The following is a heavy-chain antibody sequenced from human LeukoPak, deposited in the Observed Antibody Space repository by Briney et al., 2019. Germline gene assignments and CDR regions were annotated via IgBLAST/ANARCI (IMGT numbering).Heavy chain of an antibody. J-gene: IGHJ4*02. CDR3: AGHTGGYYDSSGYYYGDY. D-gene: IGHD3-22*01. Sequence: GASVKVSCKASGGTFSSYAISWVRQAPGQGLEWMGGIIPIFGTKNYAQKFQGRVTITADKSTSTAYMELSSLRSEDTAVYYCAGHTGGYYDSSGYYYGDYWGQGTLVTVSS. V-gene: IGHV1-69*06. CDR2: IIPIFGTK. CDR1: GGTFSSYA.